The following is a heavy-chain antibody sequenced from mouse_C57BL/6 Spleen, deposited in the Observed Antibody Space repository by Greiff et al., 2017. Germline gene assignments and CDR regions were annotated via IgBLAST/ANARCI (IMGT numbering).Heavy chain of an antibody. D-gene: IGHD1-1*01. Sequence: EVKVVESGGGLVKPGGSLKLSCAASGFTFSDYGMHWVRQAPEQGLEWVAYISSGSSTIYYADTVKGRFTISRDNAKNTLFLQMTSLRSEDTAMYYCARGTTVVDAMDYWGQGTSVTVSS. V-gene: IGHV5-17*01. CDR3: ARGTTVVDAMDY. J-gene: IGHJ4*01. CDR2: ISSGSSTI. CDR1: GFTFSDYG.